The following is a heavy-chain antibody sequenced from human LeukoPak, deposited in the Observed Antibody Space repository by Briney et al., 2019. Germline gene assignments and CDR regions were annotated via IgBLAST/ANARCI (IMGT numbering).Heavy chain of an antibody. D-gene: IGHD3-10*01. J-gene: IGHJ4*02. Sequence: SVKVSCKASGGTFSSYAISWVRQAPGQGLEWMGRIIPILGIANYAQKFQGRVTITADKSTSTAYMELSSLRSEDTAVYYCARDRGSSGSGSYRPSDYWGQGTLVTVPS. CDR1: GGTFSSYA. CDR2: IIPILGIA. V-gene: IGHV1-69*04. CDR3: ARDRGSSGSGSYRPSDY.